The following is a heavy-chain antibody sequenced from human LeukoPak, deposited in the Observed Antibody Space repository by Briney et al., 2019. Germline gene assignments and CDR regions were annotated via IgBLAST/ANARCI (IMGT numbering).Heavy chain of an antibody. J-gene: IGHJ6*02. Sequence: GAAGKVSCKVSGYTLTELSMHWVRQPPGKGHERMGGFHLEDDETIYSQKYQGRVTMTEDTSTDTAYMELSSLRSEDTAVYYCATDDNWGHYYGMDVWGQGTTVTVSS. V-gene: IGHV1-24*01. CDR2: FHLEDDET. CDR1: GYTLTELS. D-gene: IGHD7-27*01. CDR3: ATDDNWGHYYGMDV.